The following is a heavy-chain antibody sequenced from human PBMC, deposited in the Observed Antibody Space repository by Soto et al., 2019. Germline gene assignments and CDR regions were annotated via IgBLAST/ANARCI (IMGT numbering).Heavy chain of an antibody. V-gene: IGHV4-34*01. D-gene: IGHD2-15*01. CDR1: GGSFSGYY. CDR3: ARGSGYCSGGSCYVPGP. J-gene: IGHJ5*02. Sequence: SETLSLTCAVYGGSFSGYYWSWIRQPPGKGLEWIGEINHSGSTNYNPSLKSRVTISVDTSKNQFSLKLSSVTAADTAVYYCARGSGYCSGGSCYVPGPWGQGTLVTVSS. CDR2: INHSGST.